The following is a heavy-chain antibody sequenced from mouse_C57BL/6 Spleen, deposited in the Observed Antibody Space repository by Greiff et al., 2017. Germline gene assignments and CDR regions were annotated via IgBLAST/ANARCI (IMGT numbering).Heavy chain of an antibody. CDR2: IYPGGGYT. CDR3: AREVEMYFDY. Sequence: VQLQQSGAELVRPGTSVKMSCKASGYTFTNYWIGWAKQRPGHGLEWIGDIYPGGGYTNYNEKFKGKATLTADKSSSTAYMQFSSLTSEDSAIYYCAREVEMYFDYWGQGTTLTVSS. J-gene: IGHJ2*01. V-gene: IGHV1-63*01. CDR1: GYTFTNYW. D-gene: IGHD1-1*01.